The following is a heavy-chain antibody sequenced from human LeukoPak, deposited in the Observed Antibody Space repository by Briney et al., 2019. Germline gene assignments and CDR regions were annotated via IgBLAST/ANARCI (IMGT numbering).Heavy chain of an antibody. J-gene: IGHJ4*02. D-gene: IGHD4-17*01. CDR1: GYSISSGYY. V-gene: IGHV4-38-2*02. Sequence: SETLSLTCTVSGYSISSGYYWGWIRQPPGKGLEWIGSIYHSGSTYYNPSLKSRVTISVDTSKNQFSLKLSSVTAADTAVYYCARQTRYGDEYFDYWGQGSLVTVSS. CDR3: ARQTRYGDEYFDY. CDR2: IYHSGST.